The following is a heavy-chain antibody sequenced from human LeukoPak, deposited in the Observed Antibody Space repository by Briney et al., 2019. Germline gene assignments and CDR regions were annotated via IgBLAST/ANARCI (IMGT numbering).Heavy chain of an antibody. CDR2: INSDGSST. Sequence: PGGSLRLSCAASGFTFSSYWMHWVRQAPGKGPVWVSRINSDGSSTSYADSVKGRFTISRDNAKNTLYLQMNSLRAEDTAVYYCAREWCSSTSCWENFDYWGQGTLVTVSS. CDR1: GFTFSSYW. J-gene: IGHJ4*02. D-gene: IGHD2-2*01. V-gene: IGHV3-74*01. CDR3: AREWCSSTSCWENFDY.